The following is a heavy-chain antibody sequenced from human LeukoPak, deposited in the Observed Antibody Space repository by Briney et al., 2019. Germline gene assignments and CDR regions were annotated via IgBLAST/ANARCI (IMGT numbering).Heavy chain of an antibody. J-gene: IGHJ4*02. V-gene: IGHV4-38-2*02. Sequence: SETLSLTCDVSGYSISSGYYWGWIRQPPGKGLEWIGSIYHSGSTYYKPSLKSRVTISVDTSKNQFSLKLSSVTAADTALYYCARDDSGSFGYWGQGTLVIVSS. CDR2: IYHSGST. CDR3: ARDDSGSFGY. D-gene: IGHD3-10*01. CDR1: GYSISSGYY.